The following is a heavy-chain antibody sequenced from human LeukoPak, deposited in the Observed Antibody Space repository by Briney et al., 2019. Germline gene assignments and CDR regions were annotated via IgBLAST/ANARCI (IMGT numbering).Heavy chain of an antibody. V-gene: IGHV1-18*01. CDR2: ISAYNGNT. J-gene: IGHJ4*02. Sequence: ASVKVSCKASGYTFTSYGISWVRQAPGQGLEWMGWISAYNGNTNYAQKLQGRVTMTTDTSTSTAYMELRSLRSDDTAVYYCARGKDYDILTGISPFDYWGQGTLVTVSS. CDR1: GYTFTSYG. CDR3: ARGKDYDILTGISPFDY. D-gene: IGHD3-9*01.